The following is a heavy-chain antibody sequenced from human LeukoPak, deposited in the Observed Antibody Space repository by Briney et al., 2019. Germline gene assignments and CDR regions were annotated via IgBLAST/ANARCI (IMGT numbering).Heavy chain of an antibody. Sequence: PSETLSLTCTVSGGSISSYYWSWIRQPPGKGLEWIGYIYYSGSTNYNPSLKSRVTISVDTSKNQFSLKLSSVTAADTAVYYCADYDILTGLGWGQGTLVTVSS. CDR3: ADYDILTGLG. J-gene: IGHJ4*02. D-gene: IGHD3-9*01. V-gene: IGHV4-59*08. CDR1: GGSISSYY. CDR2: IYYSGST.